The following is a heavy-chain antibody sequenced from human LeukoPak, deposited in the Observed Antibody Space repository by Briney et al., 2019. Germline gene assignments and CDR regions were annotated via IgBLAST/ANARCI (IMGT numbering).Heavy chain of an antibody. Sequence: SGGSLRLSCAASGFTFSDYYMSWIRQAPGKGLEWVSCISSSGSTIYYADSVKGRFTISRDNSKNTLYLQMNSLRAEDTAVYYCARDHYYDSSGLFDYWGQGTLVTVSS. V-gene: IGHV3-11*04. D-gene: IGHD3-22*01. CDR2: ISSSGSTI. J-gene: IGHJ4*02. CDR3: ARDHYYDSSGLFDY. CDR1: GFTFSDYY.